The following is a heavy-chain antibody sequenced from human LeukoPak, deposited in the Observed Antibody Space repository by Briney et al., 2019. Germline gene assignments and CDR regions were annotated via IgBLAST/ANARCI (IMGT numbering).Heavy chain of an antibody. CDR1: GFTFSSYA. Sequence: GGSLRLSYAASGFTFSSYAMSWVRQAPGKGLEWVSAISGSGGSTYYADSVKGRFTISRDNSKNTLYLQMNSLRAEDTAVYYCAKDVYYDGSGYYDYWGQGTLVTVSS. D-gene: IGHD3-22*01. J-gene: IGHJ4*02. CDR3: AKDVYYDGSGYYDY. V-gene: IGHV3-23*01. CDR2: ISGSGGST.